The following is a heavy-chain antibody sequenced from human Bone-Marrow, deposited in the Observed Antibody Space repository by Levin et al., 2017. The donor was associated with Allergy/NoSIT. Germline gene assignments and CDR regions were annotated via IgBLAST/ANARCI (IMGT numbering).Heavy chain of an antibody. Sequence: GGSLRLSCVASGFTFEDYGMHWVRQVPGKGLQWVSGITWNSDNKGYADSVKGRFTVSRDNGKQSLFLHMNSLRPEDTALYYCARVRAAASGTGYVDSWGQGVLVTVSS. CDR3: ARVRAAASGTGYVDS. D-gene: IGHD1-26*01. J-gene: IGHJ4*02. CDR1: GFTFEDYG. V-gene: IGHV3-9*01. CDR2: ITWNSDNK.